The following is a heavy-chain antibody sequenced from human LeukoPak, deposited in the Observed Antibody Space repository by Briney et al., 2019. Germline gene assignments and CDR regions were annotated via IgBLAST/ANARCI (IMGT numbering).Heavy chain of an antibody. V-gene: IGHV3-30*02. CDR2: IRYDGSNE. Sequence: PGGSLRLSCAASGFTFSSYGMHWVRQAPGKGLEWVAFIRYDGSNEYYADSVKGRFTISRDNSKNTLYLQMNSLRAEDTAVYYCAKLISPNSSGWYGFDYWGQGTLVTVSS. D-gene: IGHD6-19*01. CDR3: AKLISPNSSGWYGFDY. CDR1: GFTFSSYG. J-gene: IGHJ4*02.